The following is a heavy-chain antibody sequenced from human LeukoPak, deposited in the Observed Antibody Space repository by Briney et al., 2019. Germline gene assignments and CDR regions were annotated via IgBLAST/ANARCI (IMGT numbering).Heavy chain of an antibody. CDR3: ARHLDYDSSGYSDFDY. V-gene: IGHV4-34*01. CDR1: GGSFSGYY. Sequence: SETLSLTCAVYGGSFSGYYWSWIRQPPGKGLEWIGEINHSGSTNYNPSLKSRVTISVDTSKNQFSLKLSSVTAADTAVYYCARHLDYDSSGYSDFDYWGQGTLVTVSS. CDR2: INHSGST. J-gene: IGHJ4*02. D-gene: IGHD3-22*01.